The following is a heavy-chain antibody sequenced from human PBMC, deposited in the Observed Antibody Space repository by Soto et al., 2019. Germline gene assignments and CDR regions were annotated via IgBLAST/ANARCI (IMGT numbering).Heavy chain of an antibody. Sequence: SVKVSCKASGGTFSIYAISGVRQSALQGREWMGGIIPIFGTANYAQKFQGRVTITADKSTSTAYMELSSLRSEDTAVYYCARDRATGWSPHYYYGMDVWGQGTTVTVSS. D-gene: IGHD2-15*01. V-gene: IGHV1-69*06. CDR3: ARDRATGWSPHYYYGMDV. CDR1: GGTFSIYA. CDR2: IIPIFGTA. J-gene: IGHJ6*02.